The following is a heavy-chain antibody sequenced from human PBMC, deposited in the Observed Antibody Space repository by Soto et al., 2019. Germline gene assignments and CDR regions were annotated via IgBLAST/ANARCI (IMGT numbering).Heavy chain of an antibody. V-gene: IGHV4-34*01. D-gene: IGHD2-8*02. CDR3: ARDKITGLFDY. J-gene: IGHJ4*02. CDR1: GGSFSGYY. CDR2: INHSGST. Sequence: SETRSLTCAGYGGSFSGYYWTWIRQPPGTGLEWIGEINHSGSTNYNPSLKSRVTISVDTSKNQFSLKLTSVAAADTAVYYCARDKITGLFDYWGQGTLVTVSS.